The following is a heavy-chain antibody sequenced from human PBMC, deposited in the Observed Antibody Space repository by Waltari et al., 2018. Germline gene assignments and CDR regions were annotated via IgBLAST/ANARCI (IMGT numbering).Heavy chain of an antibody. D-gene: IGHD1-1*01. CDR3: ARPNWSYGMDV. CDR1: GYTFTSYY. Sequence: VQLVQSGAEVKKPGASVKVSCKASGYTFTSYYMHWVRQAPGQGLEWMGIINPSGGNKRYAQKFQGRVTMTRDTSTSTVYMGLSSLRSEDTAVYYCARPNWSYGMDVWGQGTTVTVSS. J-gene: IGHJ6*02. CDR2: INPSGGNK. V-gene: IGHV1-46*01.